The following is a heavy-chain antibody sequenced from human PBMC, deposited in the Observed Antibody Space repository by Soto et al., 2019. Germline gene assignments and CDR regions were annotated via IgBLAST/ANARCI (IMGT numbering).Heavy chain of an antibody. V-gene: IGHV1-2*02. Sequence: QVQLVQSGAEVQKPGTSVKVSCKASGYTFSDYYLHWVRQAPGQGLEWMGWISPKSGGTHFAPKFEGRVTLTTDTSISTAFMEVSRLSSDDTAVYYCARGPRTQLWFPSFYWGQGTLVTVSS. CDR3: ARGPRTQLWFPSFY. CDR1: GYTFSDYY. D-gene: IGHD5-18*01. CDR2: ISPKSGGT. J-gene: IGHJ4*02.